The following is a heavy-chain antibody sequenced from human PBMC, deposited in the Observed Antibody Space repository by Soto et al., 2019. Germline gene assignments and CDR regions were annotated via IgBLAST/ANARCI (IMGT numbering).Heavy chain of an antibody. CDR1: GYTFTSYD. D-gene: IGHD2-2*01. J-gene: IGHJ5*02. Sequence: ASVKVSCKASGYTFTSYDINWVRQATGQGLEWMGWMNPNSGNTGYAQKFQGRVTMTRNTSISTAYMELSSLRSEDTAVYYCARDNLGYCSSTSCPYPNWFDPWGQGTLVTVSS. CDR2: MNPNSGNT. CDR3: ARDNLGYCSSTSCPYPNWFDP. V-gene: IGHV1-8*01.